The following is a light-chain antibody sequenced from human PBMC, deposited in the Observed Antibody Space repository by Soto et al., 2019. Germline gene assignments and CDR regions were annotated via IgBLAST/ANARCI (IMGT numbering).Light chain of an antibody. J-gene: IGKJ3*01. Sequence: EVVLTQSPATLSLSPGGRATFSCRASQGIGSYLVWYQQKPGQAPRLLIYDASKRAPGIPARFDGSGSGTDFTLTISSLEAEDFAVYYCQQRSNSPFTFGPGTKVDIK. CDR1: QGIGSY. CDR3: QQRSNSPFT. V-gene: IGKV3-11*01. CDR2: DAS.